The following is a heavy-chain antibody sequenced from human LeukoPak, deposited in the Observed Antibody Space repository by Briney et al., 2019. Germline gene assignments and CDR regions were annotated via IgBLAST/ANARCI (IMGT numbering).Heavy chain of an antibody. D-gene: IGHD1-1*01. J-gene: IGHJ4*02. CDR1: GFTFSAYD. CDR3: ANLTPDSTTPTDF. V-gene: IGHV3-23*01. CDR2: ISRSGSTP. Sequence: GGSQRLSCAGSGFTFSAYDLSWVRQAQGQGLEWVAAISRSGSTPYYTASVKGRFTISRDNSKNTLFLQMNSLRAGDTAVYYCANLTPDSTTPTDFWGQGTLVTVSS.